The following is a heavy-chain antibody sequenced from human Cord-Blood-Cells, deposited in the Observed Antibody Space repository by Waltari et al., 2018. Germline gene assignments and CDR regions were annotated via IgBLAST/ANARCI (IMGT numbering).Heavy chain of an antibody. D-gene: IGHD3-22*01. Sequence: QVQLQQWGAGLLKPSETLSLTCAVYGGSFSGYYWIWIRQPPGKGLEWIGEINHSGSTNYNPSLKSRVTISVDTSKNQFSLKLSSVTAADTAVYYCASYDSSGYWFDPWGQGTLVTVSS. CDR3: ASYDSSGYWFDP. CDR2: INHSGST. CDR1: GGSFSGYY. V-gene: IGHV4-34*01. J-gene: IGHJ5*02.